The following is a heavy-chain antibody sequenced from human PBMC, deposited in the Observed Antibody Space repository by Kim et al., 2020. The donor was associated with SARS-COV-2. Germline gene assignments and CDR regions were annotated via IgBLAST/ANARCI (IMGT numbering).Heavy chain of an antibody. CDR1: GFNFSSYA. D-gene: IGHD2-8*01. J-gene: IGHJ6*02. CDR3: AGGYSTMVNYYYYGMDV. Sequence: GGSLRLSCAASGFNFSSYAMSWVRQAPGKGLEWVSGISGSGGRTYYADSVKGRFTISRDNSKNTLYLQMNSLRAEDTAVYYSAGGYSTMVNYYYYGMDVWGQGTTVTVSS. CDR2: ISGSGGRT. V-gene: IGHV3-23*01.